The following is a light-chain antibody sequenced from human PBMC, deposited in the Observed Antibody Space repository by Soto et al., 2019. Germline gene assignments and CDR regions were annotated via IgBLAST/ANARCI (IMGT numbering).Light chain of an antibody. CDR3: AAGDASLNVYV. Sequence: QSVLTQPPSASWTPGQRVTNYCSGSSSNIASNSVNWYQQLPRTAPKLLIYYSDQRPSGVPDRLSASKSGTSAALASRGLQSEYEDDYYCAAGDASLNVYVLGTGNKQTVL. CDR2: YSD. CDR1: SSNIASNS. V-gene: IGLV1-44*01. J-gene: IGLJ1*01.